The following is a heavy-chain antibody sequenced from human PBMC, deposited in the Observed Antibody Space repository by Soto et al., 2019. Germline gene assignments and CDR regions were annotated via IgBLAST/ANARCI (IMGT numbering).Heavy chain of an antibody. Sequence: ASVKVSCKASGYTFTGYYMHWVRQAPGQGLEWMGWINPNSGGTNYAQKFQGWVTMTRDTSISTACMELSRLRSDDTAVYYCARDYIAVAGRLYYYYYGMDVWGQGTTVTVSS. CDR2: INPNSGGT. J-gene: IGHJ6*02. D-gene: IGHD6-19*01. V-gene: IGHV1-2*04. CDR3: ARDYIAVAGRLYYYYYGMDV. CDR1: GYTFTGYY.